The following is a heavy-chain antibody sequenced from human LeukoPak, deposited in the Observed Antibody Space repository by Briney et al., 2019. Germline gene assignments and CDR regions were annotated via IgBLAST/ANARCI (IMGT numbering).Heavy chain of an antibody. Sequence: ASVKVSCKASVYTFTGYYMHWVRQPPGQGLEWMGWINPNSGGTNYAQRFQGRVTMTRDTSISTAYMELSRLRSDDTAVYYCARGVVVAAYFDYWGQGTLVTVSS. J-gene: IGHJ4*02. CDR3: ARGVVVAAYFDY. CDR1: VYTFTGYY. V-gene: IGHV1-2*02. CDR2: INPNSGGT. D-gene: IGHD2-15*01.